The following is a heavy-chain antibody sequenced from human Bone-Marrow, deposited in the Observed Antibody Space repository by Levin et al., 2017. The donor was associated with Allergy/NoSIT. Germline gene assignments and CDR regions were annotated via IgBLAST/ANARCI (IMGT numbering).Heavy chain of an antibody. CDR3: VKAKLMAGNYRNYYFDC. D-gene: IGHD4-11*01. CDR1: GFTFDDYA. J-gene: IGHJ4*02. Sequence: TGGSLRLSCAASGFTFDDYAMHWVRQTPGKGLEWVSGITWDSGKKGYADSVKGRFTISRDNAKRSLFLQMNSLRAEDTALYYCVKAKLMAGNYRNYYFDCWGQGTLVTVSS. CDR2: ITWDSGKK. V-gene: IGHV3-9*01.